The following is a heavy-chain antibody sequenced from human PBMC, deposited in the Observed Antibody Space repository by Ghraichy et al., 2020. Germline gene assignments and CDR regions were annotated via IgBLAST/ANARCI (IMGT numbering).Heavy chain of an antibody. CDR2: IIPIFGTT. V-gene: IGHV1-69*13. D-gene: IGHD4-17*01. J-gene: IGHJ5*02. CDR1: GVSFSNYA. Sequence: SVKVSCKASGVSFSNYAISWVRQAPGQGLEWMGGIIPIFGTTNYAQKFQGRVTITADESTSTAYMELSSLRSEDTAVYYCARDGGYGDYDNWFDPWGQGTLVTVSS. CDR3: ARDGGYGDYDNWFDP.